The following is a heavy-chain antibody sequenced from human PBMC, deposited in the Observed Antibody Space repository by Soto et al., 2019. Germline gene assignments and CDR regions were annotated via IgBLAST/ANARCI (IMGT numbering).Heavy chain of an antibody. CDR1: GDSVSSNSAA. CDR2: TYYRSKWYN. J-gene: IGHJ6*02. Sequence: SQTLSLTCAISGDSVSSNSAAWNWIRQSPSRGLEWLGRTYYRSKWYNDYAVSVKSRITINPDTSKNQFSLQLNSVTPEDTAVYYCARGDSSSWSYYYYGMDVRGQGTTVTVSS. CDR3: ARGDSSSWSYYYYGMDV. D-gene: IGHD6-13*01. V-gene: IGHV6-1*01.